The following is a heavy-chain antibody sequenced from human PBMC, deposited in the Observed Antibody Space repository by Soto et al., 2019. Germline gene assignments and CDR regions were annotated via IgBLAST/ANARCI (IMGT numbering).Heavy chain of an antibody. Sequence: SETLSLTCAVYGGSFSGYYRSWIRQPPGKGLEWIGEINHSGSTNYNPSLKSRVTISVDTSKNQFSLKLSSVTAADTAVYYCARGVEMATIFVFGYCGQGTLVTVSS. D-gene: IGHD5-12*01. CDR2: INHSGST. V-gene: IGHV4-34*01. CDR3: ARGVEMATIFVFGY. J-gene: IGHJ4*02. CDR1: GGSFSGYY.